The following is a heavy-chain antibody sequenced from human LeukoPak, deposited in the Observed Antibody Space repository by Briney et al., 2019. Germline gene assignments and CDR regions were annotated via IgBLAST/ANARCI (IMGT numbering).Heavy chain of an antibody. J-gene: IGHJ6*03. Sequence: PGGSLRLSCAASRFTFSSYNMHWVRQAPGKGLEWVSSISFDGSRKYYTDSVKGRFTISRENSKSTLHLQMNSLRAEDTAMYYCARDWPTTDEYSYLYMDVWGKGTTVTVSS. CDR1: RFTFSSYN. CDR2: ISFDGSRK. D-gene: IGHD1-1*01. V-gene: IGHV3-30-3*01. CDR3: ARDWPTTDEYSYLYMDV.